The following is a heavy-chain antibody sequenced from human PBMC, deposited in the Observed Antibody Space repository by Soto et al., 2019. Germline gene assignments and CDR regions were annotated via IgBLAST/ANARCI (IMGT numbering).Heavy chain of an antibody. CDR2: IKSKTDGGTT. D-gene: IGHD2-2*01. V-gene: IGHV3-15*07. Sequence: NAWMNWVRQAPGKGLEWVGRIKSKTDGGTTDYAAPVKGRFTISRDDSKNTLYLQMNSLKTEYTAGYYCTTVAAVPAALYYYYGMDVWGQGTTVTVSS. CDR1: NAW. J-gene: IGHJ6*02. CDR3: TTVAAVPAALYYYYGMDV.